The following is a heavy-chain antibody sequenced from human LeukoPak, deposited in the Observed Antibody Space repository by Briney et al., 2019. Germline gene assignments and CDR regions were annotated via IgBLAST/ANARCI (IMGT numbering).Heavy chain of an antibody. CDR1: GDSVSSYY. CDR2: IYCTGTT. D-gene: IGHD1-1*01. V-gene: IGHV4-59*02. Sequence: SETLSLTCTVSGDSVSSYYWSWIRQPPGKGLEWIGHIYCTGTTDYNPSLRSRVTISIDTSKNQFSLKLRSVTAADTAVYYCARARYSHNWAPTIDCWGQGTLVTVSS. CDR3: ARARYSHNWAPTIDC. J-gene: IGHJ4*02.